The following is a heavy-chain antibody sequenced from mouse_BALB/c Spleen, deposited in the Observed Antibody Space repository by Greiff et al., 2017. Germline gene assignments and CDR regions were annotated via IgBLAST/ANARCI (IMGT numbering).Heavy chain of an antibody. CDR1: GFSLTSYG. CDR3: ARQFITTATGFAY. D-gene: IGHD1-2*01. J-gene: IGHJ3*01. Sequence: VKLMESGPGLVAPSQSLSITCTVSGFSLTSYGVHWVRQPPGKGLEWLGVIWAGGSTNYNSALISRLSISKDNSKSQVFLKMNSLQTDDTAMYYCARQFITTATGFAYWGQGTLVTVSA. CDR2: IWAGGST. V-gene: IGHV2-9*02.